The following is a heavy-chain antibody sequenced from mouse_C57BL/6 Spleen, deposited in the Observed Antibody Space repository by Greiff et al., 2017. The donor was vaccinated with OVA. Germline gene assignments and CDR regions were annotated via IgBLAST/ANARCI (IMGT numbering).Heavy chain of an antibody. CDR3: ARYYYGSSNAMDY. CDR2: IYWDDDK. V-gene: IGHV8-12*01. D-gene: IGHD1-1*01. CDR1: GFSLSTSGMG. J-gene: IGHJ4*01. Sequence: QVQLKESGPGILQSSQTLSLTCSFSGFSLSTSGMGVSWIRQPSGKGLEWLAHIYWDDDKRYNPSLKSRLSISKDTSRNQVFLKITSVDTADTATYDCARYYYGSSNAMDYWGQGTSVTVSS.